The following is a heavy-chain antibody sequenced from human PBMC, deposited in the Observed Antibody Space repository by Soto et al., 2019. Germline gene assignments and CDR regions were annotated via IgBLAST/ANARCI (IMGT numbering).Heavy chain of an antibody. V-gene: IGHV4-30-4*01. J-gene: IGHJ6*02. CDR2: INYSGST. Sequence: QAQLQESGPGLLKPSQTLSLTCTVSGGSISSGDYYWSWIRQRPGKGLEWIGYINYSGSTYYTPSLKSGVTISVDPSKTQFSLMRSFVTAADTAVYYCARDAFYSSSWTGGMDVWGQGTTVTVSS. CDR1: GGSISSGDYY. D-gene: IGHD6-13*01. CDR3: ARDAFYSSSWTGGMDV.